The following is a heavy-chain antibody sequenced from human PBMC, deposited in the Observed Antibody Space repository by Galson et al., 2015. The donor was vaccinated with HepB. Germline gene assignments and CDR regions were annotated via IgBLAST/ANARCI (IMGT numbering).Heavy chain of an antibody. CDR1: GYTSTSYG. D-gene: IGHD2-21*02. V-gene: IGHV1-18*01. CDR2: ISAYNGNT. Sequence: SVKVSCKASGYTSTSYGISWVRQAAGQGLEWMGWISAYNGNTNDAQKLQGRVTMTTDTSTSTAYMELRSLRSDDTAVYYCARDRFARVVVTSKASYWYFDLWGRGTLVTVSS. CDR3: ARDRFARVVVTSKASYWYFDL. J-gene: IGHJ2*01.